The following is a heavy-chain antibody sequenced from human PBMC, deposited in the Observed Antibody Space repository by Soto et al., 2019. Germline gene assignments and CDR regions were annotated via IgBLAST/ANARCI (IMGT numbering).Heavy chain of an antibody. CDR3: AKGRRRGQLGRYYYYYYMDV. V-gene: IGHV3-23*01. Sequence: GGSLRLSCAASGFTFSSYAMTWVRQAPGKGLEWVSTISGSGGSTFNADSVKGRFTISRDNSKNTLYLQMNSLRVEDTAVYYCAKGRRRGQLGRYYYYYYMDVWGKGATVTVSS. J-gene: IGHJ6*03. CDR2: ISGSGGST. CDR1: GFTFSSYA. D-gene: IGHD6-6*01.